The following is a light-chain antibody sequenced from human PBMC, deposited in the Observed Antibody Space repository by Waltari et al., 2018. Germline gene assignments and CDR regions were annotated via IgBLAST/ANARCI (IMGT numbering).Light chain of an antibody. CDR1: QSVGTY. J-gene: IGKJ2*01. CDR3: QQRSSWTPHT. V-gene: IGKV3-11*01. Sequence: EIVLTQSPATLSLSPGETATLSCRASQSVGTYLAWYQQKPGQAPRLLIDDASNRATGIPARFRGSGSGTDFTLTISSLEAEDFAVYYCQQRSSWTPHTFGQGARLEIK. CDR2: DAS.